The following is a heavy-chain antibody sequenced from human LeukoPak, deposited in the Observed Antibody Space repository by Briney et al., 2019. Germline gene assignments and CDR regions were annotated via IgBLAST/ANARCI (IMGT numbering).Heavy chain of an antibody. D-gene: IGHD3-22*01. CDR1: ELTVSSNY. Sequence: GGSLRLSCAAPELTVSSNYMSWVRQAPGKGLEWVAVIYSGGSTYYADSVKGRFTISRDNSKNTLYLQMNSLRVEDTAVYYCARGHYYYNSGYTLDYWGQGTLVTVSS. CDR3: ARGHYYYNSGYTLDY. V-gene: IGHV3-53*01. CDR2: IYSGGST. J-gene: IGHJ4*02.